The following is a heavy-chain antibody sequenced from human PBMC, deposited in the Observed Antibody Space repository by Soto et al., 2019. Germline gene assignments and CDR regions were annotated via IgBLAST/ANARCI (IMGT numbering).Heavy chain of an antibody. J-gene: IGHJ6*02. CDR1: GFTFSTYW. D-gene: IGHD3-10*01. Sequence: EVQLVESGGGLVQPGGSLRLSCAASGFTFSTYWMSWVRQAPGKGLEWVGNIKQDGSGENYVDSVKGRFTISRDKANHSLYLQMNSLRAEDTAVYYCARDRGPPRYLYYGMDVWGQGTTVTVSS. CDR2: IKQDGSGE. V-gene: IGHV3-7*01. CDR3: ARDRGPPRYLYYGMDV.